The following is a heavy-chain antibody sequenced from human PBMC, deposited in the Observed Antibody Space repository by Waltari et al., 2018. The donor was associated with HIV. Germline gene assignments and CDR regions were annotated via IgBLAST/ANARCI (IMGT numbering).Heavy chain of an antibody. V-gene: IGHV3-33*01. Sequence: QVQLVESGGGVVQPVRSLRRSCSTSGYTLSSCGTHWVRQAPGKGLEWVTVIWFDGSKKYYADSVKGRFTISRDNSKNTLYLQMNSLRIEDTAVYYCARKYSSSWGAPFDYWGQGTLVTVSS. CDR3: ARKYSSSWGAPFDY. D-gene: IGHD6-13*01. CDR2: IWFDGSKK. CDR1: GYTLSSCG. J-gene: IGHJ4*02.